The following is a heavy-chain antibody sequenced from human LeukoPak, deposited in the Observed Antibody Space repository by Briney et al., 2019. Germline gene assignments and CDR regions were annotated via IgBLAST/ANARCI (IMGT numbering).Heavy chain of an antibody. J-gene: IGHJ3*02. V-gene: IGHV3-23*01. D-gene: IGHD3-22*01. CDR2: ISGSGGST. CDR1: GFTFSSYA. CDR3: AKGYYYDSSGYYGETAVDI. Sequence: PGGSLRLSCAASGFTFSSYAMSWVRQAPGKGLEWVSAISGSGGSTYYADSVKGRSTISRDNSKNTLYLQMNSLRAEDTAVYYCAKGYYYDSSGYYGETAVDIWGQGTMVTVSS.